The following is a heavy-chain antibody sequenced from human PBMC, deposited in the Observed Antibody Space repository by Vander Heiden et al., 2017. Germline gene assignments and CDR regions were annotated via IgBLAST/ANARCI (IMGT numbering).Heavy chain of an antibody. CDR1: GDPLHSGTHY. D-gene: IGHD6-19*01. CDR2: IYYSGRT. Sequence: QLQLQESGPGLVTPSATLSLPCPVSGDPLHSGTHYLGWVRLPPGKGLEWIGTIYYSGRTFYKPSLRSRATISVETSKNQFSLKLNSVTAADTAVYYCARKRYSSGWDFDYWGQGVLVTVSS. V-gene: IGHV4-39*01. J-gene: IGHJ4*02. CDR3: ARKRYSSGWDFDY.